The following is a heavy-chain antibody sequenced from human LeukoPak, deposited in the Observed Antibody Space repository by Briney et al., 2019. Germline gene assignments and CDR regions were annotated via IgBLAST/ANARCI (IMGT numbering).Heavy chain of an antibody. CDR1: GYTFTSYY. CDR3: ARDLEGGYDVLGPLDY. Sequence: EASVKVSCKASGYTFTSYYMHWVRQAPGQGLEWMGIINPSGGSTSYAQKFQGRVTMTRDTSTSTVYMELSSMRSEDTAVYYCARDLEGGYDVLGPLDYWGQGTLVTVSS. J-gene: IGHJ4*02. V-gene: IGHV1-46*01. D-gene: IGHD5-12*01. CDR2: INPSGGST.